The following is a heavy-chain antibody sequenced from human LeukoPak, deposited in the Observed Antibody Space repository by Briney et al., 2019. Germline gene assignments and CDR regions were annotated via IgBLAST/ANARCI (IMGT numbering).Heavy chain of an antibody. CDR3: ARDSTSSSAYYYHMDV. Sequence: SETLALTCTVSGGSMSSYYWSWIRQPAGKGLEWIGRSYSSGSTNYNPSLKNRVTMSVDPSKNQFSLNLSSVTAADTAVYYCARDSTSSSAYYYHMDVWRKGTTVTVSS. CDR1: GGSMSSYY. J-gene: IGHJ6*03. V-gene: IGHV4-4*07. D-gene: IGHD6-6*01. CDR2: SYSSGST.